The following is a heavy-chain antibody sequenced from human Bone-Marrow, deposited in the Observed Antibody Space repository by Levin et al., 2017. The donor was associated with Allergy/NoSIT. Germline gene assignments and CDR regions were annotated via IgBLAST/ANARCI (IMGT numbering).Heavy chain of an antibody. J-gene: IGHJ4*02. CDR2: IDPTHGGT. D-gene: IGHD6-13*01. CDR1: GYTFSDYY. V-gene: IGHV1-2*02. CDR3: ARGGASSNDY. Sequence: ASVKVSCSVSGYTFSDYYIHWIRKTPGQGLEWIGWIDPTHGGTQFSEKFHDRLVLTRNSSINTAYMELGKLRSVDTALYYCARGGASSNDYWGRGTLVTVSS.